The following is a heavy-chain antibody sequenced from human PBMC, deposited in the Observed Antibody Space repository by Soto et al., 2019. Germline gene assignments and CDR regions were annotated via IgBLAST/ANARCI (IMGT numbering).Heavy chain of an antibody. CDR1: GFTFSSDA. CDR2: MSGSGGST. V-gene: IGHV3-23*01. D-gene: IGHD6-13*01. CDR3: AKDFNHVGEQQLKRYWFDP. J-gene: IGHJ5*02. Sequence: EVQLLESGGGLVQPGGSLRLSCAASGFTFSSDAMSWVRQAPGKGLEWVSAMSGSGGSTYYGDSGKGRFTISRDNSKNPLYLQMNSLRAEDTAVYYCAKDFNHVGEQQLKRYWFDPWGQGTLVTVAS.